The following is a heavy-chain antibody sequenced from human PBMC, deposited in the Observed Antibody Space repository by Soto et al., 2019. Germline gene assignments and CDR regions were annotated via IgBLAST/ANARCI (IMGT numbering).Heavy chain of an antibody. V-gene: IGHV3-11*01. J-gene: IGHJ5*02. D-gene: IGHD1-26*01. Sequence: QVQLVESGGGLVKPGGSLRLSVEASGFTFSAFYMNWFRRAPGKGLEWLSYISGNGRTMYYADSVKGRFTISRDNTKKSLYLEMTSLRADDSAMYYCARDGRGPSALDLWGQGTLVTVSS. CDR2: ISGNGRTM. CDR1: GFTFSAFY. CDR3: ARDGRGPSALDL.